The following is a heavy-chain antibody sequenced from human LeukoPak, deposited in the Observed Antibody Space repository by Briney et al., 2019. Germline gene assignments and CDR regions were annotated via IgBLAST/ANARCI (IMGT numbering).Heavy chain of an antibody. V-gene: IGHV4-61*01. J-gene: IGHJ4*02. D-gene: IGHD3-9*01. CDR3: ASRTVLRYFDWLSPRGFDY. Sequence: SETLSLTCTVSGGSVSSGSYYWSWIRQPPGKGLEWIGYIYYSGSTNYNPSLKSRFTISVDTSKNQFSLKLSSVTAADTAVYYCASRTVLRYFDWLSPRGFDYWGQGTLVTVSS. CDR2: IYYSGST. CDR1: GGSVSSGSYY.